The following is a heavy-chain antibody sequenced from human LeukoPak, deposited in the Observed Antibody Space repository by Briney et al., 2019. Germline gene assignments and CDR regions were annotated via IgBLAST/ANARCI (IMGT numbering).Heavy chain of an antibody. J-gene: IGHJ4*02. D-gene: IGHD2-15*01. Sequence: GASVKVSCKASGYTFTSSDINWVRQATGQGLEWMGWMNSNSGNTGYAQKFQGRLTITRITSISTAYMELSSLRSEDTAVYYCARGASRSFDYWGQGTLVTVSS. CDR1: GYTFTSSD. CDR2: MNSNSGNT. V-gene: IGHV1-8*01. CDR3: ARGASRSFDY.